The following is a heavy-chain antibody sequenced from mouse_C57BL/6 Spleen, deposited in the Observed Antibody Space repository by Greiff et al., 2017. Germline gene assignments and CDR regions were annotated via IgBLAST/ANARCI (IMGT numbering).Heavy chain of an antibody. D-gene: IGHD2-4*01. CDR2: INPGSGGT. V-gene: IGHV1-54*01. CDR1: GYAFTNYL. J-gene: IGHJ2*01. Sequence: QVQLQQSGAELVRPGTSVQVSCKASGYAFTNYLIEWVKQRPGQGLAWIGVINPGSGGTNYNEKFKGKATLTADKSSSTAYMQRSSLTSEDSAVYFCARGITYYFDYWGQGTTLTVSS. CDR3: ARGITYYFDY.